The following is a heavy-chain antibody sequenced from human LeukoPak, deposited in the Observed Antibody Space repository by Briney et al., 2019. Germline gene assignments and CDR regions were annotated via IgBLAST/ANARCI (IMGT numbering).Heavy chain of an antibody. V-gene: IGHV1-69*01. Sequence: IPIFVTANYAQKFQGRVTITADESTSTAYMELSSLRSEDTAVYYCARSESLAMVRPSWFDPWGQGTLVTVSS. J-gene: IGHJ5*02. CDR2: IPIFVTA. CDR3: ARSESLAMVRPSWFDP. D-gene: IGHD3-10*01.